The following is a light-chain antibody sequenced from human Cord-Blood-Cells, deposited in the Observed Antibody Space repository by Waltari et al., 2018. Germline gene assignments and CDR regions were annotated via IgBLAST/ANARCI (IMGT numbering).Light chain of an antibody. CDR3: CAYAGSYTYV. J-gene: IGLJ1*01. CDR2: DVS. CDR1: SSDVGGYNY. Sequence: QSALTQPRSVSGSPGQSVTISCTGTSSDVGGYNYVSWYHQHAGKAPKLMICDVSNRPPGVPDRFSGSKSGNTASLTISGLQAEDEADYYCCAYAGSYTYVFVTGTKVTVL. V-gene: IGLV2-11*01.